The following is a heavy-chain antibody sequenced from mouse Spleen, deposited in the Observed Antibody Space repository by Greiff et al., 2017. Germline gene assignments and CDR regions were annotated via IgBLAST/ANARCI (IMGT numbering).Heavy chain of an antibody. CDR2: ISSGGGNT. Sequence: EVQLVESGGGLVKLGGSLKLSCAASGFTFSSYAMSWVRQTPEKRLEWVATISSGGGNTYYPDSVKGRFTISRDNAKNTLYLQMSSLKSEDTAMYYCARQGGNYVSFAYWGQGTLVTVSA. CDR1: GFTFSSYA. CDR3: ARQGGNYVSFAY. J-gene: IGHJ3*01. V-gene: IGHV5-9-3*01. D-gene: IGHD2-1*01.